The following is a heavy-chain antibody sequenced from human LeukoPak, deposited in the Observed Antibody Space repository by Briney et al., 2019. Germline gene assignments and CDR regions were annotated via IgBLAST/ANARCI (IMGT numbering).Heavy chain of an antibody. D-gene: IGHD2-2*01. CDR2: MSSSGRYI. CDR3: ARGLTRYCSSASCYEVDVPNWFDP. Sequence: WGSLRLSCAASKFTFSGYTMNWVRQAPGKGLEWVSSMSSSGRYIKYADSVKGRFTISRDNANNSLYLQMNSLRAEDTAVYYCARGLTRYCSSASCYEVDVPNWFDPWGEGTLVTVSS. J-gene: IGHJ5*02. V-gene: IGHV3-21*01. CDR1: KFTFSGYT.